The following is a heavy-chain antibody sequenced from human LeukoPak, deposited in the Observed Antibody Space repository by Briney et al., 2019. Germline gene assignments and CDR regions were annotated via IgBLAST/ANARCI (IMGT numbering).Heavy chain of an antibody. J-gene: IGHJ4*02. Sequence: AGGSLRLSCAASGFTFSSYAMSWVRQAPWKGLEWVSSISGSGGTPYYADSVKGQFTISRDNSKNTLYLQMNSLRAEDTALYFCAKGSGGSCYSAGDYWGQGTLVTVSS. CDR3: AKGSGGSCYSAGDY. V-gene: IGHV3-23*01. CDR1: GFTFSSYA. D-gene: IGHD2-15*01. CDR2: ISGSGGTP.